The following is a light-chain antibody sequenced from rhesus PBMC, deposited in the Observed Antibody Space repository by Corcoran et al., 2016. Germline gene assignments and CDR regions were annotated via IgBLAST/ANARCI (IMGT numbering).Light chain of an antibody. CDR1: QDISIY. CDR2: AAS. Sequence: DIQVTQSPSSLSASVGDRVTITCRASQDISIYLNWYQQKPGKPPKRLIYAASRLESGVPSRFSGSGSGTEFTLTISSLQPNDFATYYCLQYNSDPYTFGPGTKLDI. J-gene: IGKJ3*01. CDR3: LQYNSDPYT. V-gene: IGKV1-43*02.